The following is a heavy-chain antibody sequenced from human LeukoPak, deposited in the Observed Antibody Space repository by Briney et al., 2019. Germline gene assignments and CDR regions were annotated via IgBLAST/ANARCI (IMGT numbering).Heavy chain of an antibody. V-gene: IGHV3-23*01. CDR1: GFTFSSYA. J-gene: IGHJ4*02. CDR3: AKDAGDYDFWSGYYAGDY. D-gene: IGHD3-3*01. CDR2: ISGSGGST. Sequence: GGSLRLSCAASGFTFSSYAMSWVRQAPGKGLEWVSAISGSGGSTYYADSVKGRFTISRDNSKNTLYLQMNSLRAEDTAVYYCAKDAGDYDFWSGYYAGDYWGQGTLVTVSS.